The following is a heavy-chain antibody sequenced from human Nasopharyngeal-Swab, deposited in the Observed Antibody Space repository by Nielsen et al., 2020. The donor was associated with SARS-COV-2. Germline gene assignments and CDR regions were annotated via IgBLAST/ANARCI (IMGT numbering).Heavy chain of an antibody. CDR1: GGTFTSYG. CDR2: MNPNSGNT. Sequence: ASVKVSCKASGGTFTSYGISWVRQAAGQGLEWMGWMNPNSGNTGYAQKFQGRVTMTRDTSISTAYMELSSLRSEDTAVYYCARGQGVGGFKTRNYYGMDVWGQGTTVTVSS. CDR3: ARGQGVGGFKTRNYYGMDV. D-gene: IGHD5-24*01. J-gene: IGHJ6*02. V-gene: IGHV1-8*02.